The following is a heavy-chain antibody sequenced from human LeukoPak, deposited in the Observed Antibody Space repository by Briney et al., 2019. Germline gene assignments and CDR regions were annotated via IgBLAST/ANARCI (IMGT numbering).Heavy chain of an antibody. V-gene: IGHV3-30*02. CDR2: IRYDGSNK. D-gene: IGHD6-19*01. CDR3: AKWGSYSSGWYSFRGAFDI. CDR1: GFPFSSYG. J-gene: IGHJ3*02. Sequence: GGSLRLSCAASGFPFSSYGMHWVRQAPGKGLEWVAFIRYDGSNKYYADSVKGRFTISRDNSKNTLYLHMNSLRAEDTAVYYCAKWGSYSSGWYSFRGAFDIWGQGTMVTVSS.